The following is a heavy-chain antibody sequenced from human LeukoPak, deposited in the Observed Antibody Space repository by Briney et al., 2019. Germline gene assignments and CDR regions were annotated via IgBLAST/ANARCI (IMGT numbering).Heavy chain of an antibody. V-gene: IGHV3-9*01. CDR3: ARDSNDYGDLTGQYYFDY. CDR2: ISWNSGSI. J-gene: IGHJ4*02. D-gene: IGHD4-17*01. CDR1: GFTFDDYA. Sequence: PGRSLRLSCAASGFTFDDYAMHWVRQAPGKGLEWVSGISWNSGSIGYADSVRGRFTISRDNAKNSLYLQMNSLRAEDTAVYYCARDSNDYGDLTGQYYFDYWGQGTLVTVSS.